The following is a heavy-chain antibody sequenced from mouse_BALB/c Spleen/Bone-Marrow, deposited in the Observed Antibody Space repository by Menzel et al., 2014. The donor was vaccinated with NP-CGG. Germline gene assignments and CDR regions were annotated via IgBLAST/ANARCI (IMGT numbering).Heavy chain of an antibody. CDR3: TNDYLFAY. V-gene: IGHV1S16*01. D-gene: IGHD2-4*01. Sequence: QVQLQQSGAELVKPGASVKLSCKASGYTFTSYYMYWVKQRPGQGLEWIGEINPSNGGTNFNEKFKSKATLTVDKSSGTAYMQLSSLTSEDSAVYYCTNDYLFAYWGQGTLVTVSA. J-gene: IGHJ3*01. CDR2: INPSNGGT. CDR1: GYTFTSYY.